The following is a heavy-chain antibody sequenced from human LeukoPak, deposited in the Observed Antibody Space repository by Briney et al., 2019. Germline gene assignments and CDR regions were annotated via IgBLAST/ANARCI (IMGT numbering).Heavy chain of an antibody. D-gene: IGHD4-11*01. CDR2: IYYSGTT. CDR1: GGSVGSGTYY. J-gene: IGHJ4*02. CDR3: ARDRVRGNSNPFFDY. V-gene: IGHV4-61*01. Sequence: SETLSLTCTVSGGSVGSGTYYWSWIRQPPGKGLEWIGYIYYSGTTNHNPSLKSRVTISVDTSKNQFSLKLSSVTAADTAVYYCARDRVRGNSNPFFDYWGQGTLVTVSS.